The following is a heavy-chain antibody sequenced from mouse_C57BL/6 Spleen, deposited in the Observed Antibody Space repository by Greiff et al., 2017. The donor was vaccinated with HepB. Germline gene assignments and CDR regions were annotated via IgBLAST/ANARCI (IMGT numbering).Heavy chain of an antibody. CDR3: ARSDSTYGFAY. J-gene: IGHJ3*01. CDR2: IYPRSGNT. Sequence: VQLQESGAELARPGASVKLSCKASGYTFTSYGISWVKQRTGQGLEWIGEIYPRSGNTYYNEKFKGKATLTADKSSSTAYMELRSLTSEDSAVYFCARSDSTYGFAYWGQGTLVTVSA. D-gene: IGHD3-3*01. V-gene: IGHV1-81*01. CDR1: GYTFTSYG.